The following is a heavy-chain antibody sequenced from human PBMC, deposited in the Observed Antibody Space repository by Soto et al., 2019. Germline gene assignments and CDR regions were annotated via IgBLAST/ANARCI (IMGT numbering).Heavy chain of an antibody. D-gene: IGHD2-15*01. J-gene: IGHJ4*02. CDR2: IISTGSYI. CDR1: GFTFSSYS. V-gene: IGHV3-21*01. CDR3: ARDHPHCSGGSCFLPFDF. Sequence: GGSLRLSCAASGFTFSSYSMNWVRHAPGKGLEWLSFIISTGSYIYYADSVSGRFTISRDNARNSLSLQMNSLRVEDTAVYYCARDHPHCSGGSCFLPFDFWGQGTRVTVSS.